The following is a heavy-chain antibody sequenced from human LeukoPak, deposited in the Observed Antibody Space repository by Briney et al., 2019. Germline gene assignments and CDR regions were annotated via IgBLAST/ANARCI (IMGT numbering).Heavy chain of an antibody. CDR1: GFTFSSYS. V-gene: IGHV3-21*01. J-gene: IGHJ4*02. Sequence: GGSLRLSCAASGFTFSSYSMTWVRQAPGKGLEWVSSISSSSSYIYYADSVKGRFTISRDNAKNSLYLQMNSLRAEDTAVYYCAREMYSSGWYHFDYWGQGTLVTVSS. D-gene: IGHD6-19*01. CDR2: ISSSSSYI. CDR3: AREMYSSGWYHFDY.